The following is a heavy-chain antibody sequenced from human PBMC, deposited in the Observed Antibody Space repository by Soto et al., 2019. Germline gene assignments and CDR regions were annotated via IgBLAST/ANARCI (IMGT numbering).Heavy chain of an antibody. Sequence: EVQLVESGGGLVQPGGSLRLSCAASGFTFSSYSMNWVRQAPGKGLEWVSYISSSSSTIYYADSVKGRFTISRDNAKNSLYLQMNSLRAEDTAVYYCARGDYYDILTGYPPSQDFDYWGQGTLVTVSS. J-gene: IGHJ4*02. CDR3: ARGDYYDILTGYPPSQDFDY. V-gene: IGHV3-48*01. CDR2: ISSSSSTI. CDR1: GFTFSSYS. D-gene: IGHD3-9*01.